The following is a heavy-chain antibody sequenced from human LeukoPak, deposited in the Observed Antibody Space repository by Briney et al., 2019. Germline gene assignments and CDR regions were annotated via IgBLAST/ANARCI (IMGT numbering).Heavy chain of an antibody. D-gene: IGHD2-2*01. CDR2: FDPEDGET. Sequence: ASVKVSCKVSGYTLTELSMHWVRQAPGKGLEWMGGFDPEDGETIYAQKFQGRVTMTEDTSTDTAYMELSSLRSEDTAVYYCATGRGGYCSSTSCLYRGNNWFDPWGQGTLVTVSS. CDR3: ATGRGGYCSSTSCLYRGNNWFDP. CDR1: GYTLTELS. J-gene: IGHJ5*02. V-gene: IGHV1-24*01.